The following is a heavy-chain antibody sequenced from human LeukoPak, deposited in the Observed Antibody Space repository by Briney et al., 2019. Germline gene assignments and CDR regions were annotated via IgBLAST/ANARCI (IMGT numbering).Heavy chain of an antibody. Sequence: SSETLSLTCTVSGGSISSGSYCWSWIRQPAGMGLEWIVHIYTSGNTNYNPSRKSRVTISVDTSKNQLSLKLSSVTAADTAVYYCARDPGTLLRGSRRGYDGNYYYMDVWGKGTTVTIAS. CDR1: GGSISSGSYC. J-gene: IGHJ6*03. D-gene: IGHD3-10*01. V-gene: IGHV4-61*09. CDR2: IYTSGNT. CDR3: ARDPGTLLRGSRRGYDGNYYYMDV.